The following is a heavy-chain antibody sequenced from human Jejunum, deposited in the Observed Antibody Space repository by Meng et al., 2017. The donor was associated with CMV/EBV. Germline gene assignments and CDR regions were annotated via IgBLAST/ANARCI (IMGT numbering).Heavy chain of an antibody. CDR2: ISDSGGRT. V-gene: IGHV3-23*01. Sequence: CAASGFTFSSYAMNWVRQAPGKGLEWVSGISDSGGRTYYADSVKGRFTMSRDNPKNTLYLQMKSLRAEDTAVYYCARERGSGDGSLDYWGQGTLVTVSS. CDR3: ARERGSGDGSLDY. J-gene: IGHJ4*02. D-gene: IGHD2-21*01. CDR1: GFTFSSYA.